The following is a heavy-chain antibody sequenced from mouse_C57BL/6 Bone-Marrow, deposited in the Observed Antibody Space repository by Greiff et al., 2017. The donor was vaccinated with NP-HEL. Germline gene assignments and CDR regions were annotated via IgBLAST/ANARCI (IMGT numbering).Heavy chain of an antibody. CDR1: GFNIKDDY. D-gene: IGHD2-2*01. CDR3: TTGYPDWYFDV. J-gene: IGHJ1*03. V-gene: IGHV14-4*01. Sequence: VQLQQSGAELVRPGASVKLSCTASGFNIKDDYMHWVKQRPEQGLEWIGWIDPENGDTEYASKFQGKATITADTSSNTAYLQRSSLTSEDTAVYYCTTGYPDWYFDVWGTGTTVTVSS. CDR2: IDPENGDT.